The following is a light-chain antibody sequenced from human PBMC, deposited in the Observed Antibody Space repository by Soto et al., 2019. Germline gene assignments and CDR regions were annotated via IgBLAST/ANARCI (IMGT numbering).Light chain of an antibody. V-gene: IGLV1-44*01. J-gene: IGLJ1*01. CDR3: AAWDDSLNGHV. Sequence: QSVLTQPHSASGTPGQRVTISCSGSSSNIGTSSVHWFQQLPGTAPKLIISTTNQRPSGVPERFSGSKSGTSASLAISVLQSEDEDDYYCAAWDDSLNGHVVGTGTKLTVL. CDR2: TTN. CDR1: SSNIGTSS.